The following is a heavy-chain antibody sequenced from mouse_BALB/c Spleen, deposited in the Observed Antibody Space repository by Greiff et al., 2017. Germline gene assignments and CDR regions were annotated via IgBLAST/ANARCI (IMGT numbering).Heavy chain of an antibody. V-gene: IGHV8-12*01. Sequence: QVTLKVSGPGILQPSQTLSLTCSFSGFSLSTSGMGVSWIRQPSGKGLEWLAHIYWDDDKRYNPSLKSRLTISKDTSRNQVFLKITSVDTADTATYYCARIYGNYAWFAYWGQGTLVTVSA. J-gene: IGHJ3*01. CDR1: GFSLSTSGMG. CDR3: ARIYGNYAWFAY. D-gene: IGHD2-1*01. CDR2: IYWDDDK.